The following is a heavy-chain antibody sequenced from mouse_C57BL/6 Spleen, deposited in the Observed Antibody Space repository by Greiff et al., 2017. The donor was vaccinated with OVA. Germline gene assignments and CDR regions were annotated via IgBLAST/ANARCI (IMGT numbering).Heavy chain of an antibody. CDR3: ARGWLLGNYAMDY. V-gene: IGHV15-2*01. CDR1: DSEVFPIAY. Sequence: VQLQQSGSELRSPGSSVKLSCKDFDSEVFPIAYMSWVRQKPGHGFEWIGGILPSIGRTIYGEKFEDKATLDADTLSNTAYLELNSLTSEDSAIYYCARGWLLGNYAMDYWGQGTSVTVSS. CDR2: ILPSIGRT. D-gene: IGHD2-3*01. J-gene: IGHJ4*01.